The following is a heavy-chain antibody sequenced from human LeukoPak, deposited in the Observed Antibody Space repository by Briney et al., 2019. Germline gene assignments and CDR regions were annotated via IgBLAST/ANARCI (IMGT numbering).Heavy chain of an antibody. Sequence: AASVKVSCKASGYTFTNYYMNWVRQAPGQGLGWMGIINPSGGSTSYAQEFQGRVTVTRDTSTSTVYMELSSLRSEDTAMYYCAREGEIGYDLSDYWGQGTLVTVSS. V-gene: IGHV1-46*01. CDR1: GYTFTNYY. CDR3: AREGEIGYDLSDY. CDR2: INPSGGST. D-gene: IGHD5-12*01. J-gene: IGHJ4*02.